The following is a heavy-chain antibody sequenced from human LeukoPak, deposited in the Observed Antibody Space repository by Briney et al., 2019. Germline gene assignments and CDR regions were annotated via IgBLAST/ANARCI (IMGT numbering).Heavy chain of an antibody. CDR3: AREVNGVFDY. V-gene: IGHV4-59*05. CDR1: GGSISSYY. CDR2: IYYSGST. J-gene: IGHJ4*02. Sequence: SETLSLTCTVSGGSISSYYWSWIRQPPGKGLEWIGSIYYSGSTYYNPSLKSRVTISVDTSKNQFSLKLSSVTAADTAVYYCAREVNGVFDYWGQGTLVTVSS. D-gene: IGHD4-23*01.